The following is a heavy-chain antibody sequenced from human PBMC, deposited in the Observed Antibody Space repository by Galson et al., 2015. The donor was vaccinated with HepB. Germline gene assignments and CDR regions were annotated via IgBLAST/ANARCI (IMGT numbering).Heavy chain of an antibody. Sequence: SLRLSCAASGFTFSDYYMSWIRQAPGKGLEWVSYISSSSSYTNYADSVKGRFTISRDNAKNSLYLQMNSLRAEDTAVYYCASQSHARGDPFDIWGQGTMVTVSS. CDR2: ISSSSSYT. J-gene: IGHJ3*02. V-gene: IGHV3-11*06. CDR3: ASQSHARGDPFDI. D-gene: IGHD2-21*02. CDR1: GFTFSDYY.